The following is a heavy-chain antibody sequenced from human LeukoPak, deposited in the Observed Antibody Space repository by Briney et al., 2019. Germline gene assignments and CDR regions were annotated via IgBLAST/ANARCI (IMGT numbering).Heavy chain of an antibody. CDR2: ISYDGSNK. CDR3: AKDWLRRAVAVYIDY. D-gene: IGHD6-19*01. V-gene: IGHV3-30*18. CDR1: GFTFSSYG. Sequence: RPGRSLRLSCAASGFTFSSYGMHWVRQAPGKGLEWVAVISYDGSNKYYADSVKGRLSISRDNSKNTLYLQMNSLRAEDTAVYYCAKDWLRRAVAVYIDYWGQGTLVTVSS. J-gene: IGHJ4*02.